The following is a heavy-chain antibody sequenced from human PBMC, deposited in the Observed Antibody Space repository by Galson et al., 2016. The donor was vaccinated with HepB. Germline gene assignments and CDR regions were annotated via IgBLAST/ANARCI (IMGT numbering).Heavy chain of an antibody. Sequence: SLRLSCAVSGLTFSTSWMHWVRQAPGEGLVWVSRMSGDGGVTDYADSVKGRFTISRDNAQNSLYLQMNSLRAEDTAVYYCARDPSSGIGNWFDPWGQGTLVTVSS. CDR1: GLTFSTSW. V-gene: IGHV3-74*01. CDR3: ARDPSSGIGNWFDP. CDR2: MSGDGGVT. J-gene: IGHJ5*02. D-gene: IGHD5-12*01.